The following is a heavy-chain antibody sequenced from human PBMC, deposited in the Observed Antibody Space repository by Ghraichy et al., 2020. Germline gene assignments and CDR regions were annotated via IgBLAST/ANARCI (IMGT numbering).Heavy chain of an antibody. CDR3: ARDFVSGSYPWLGD. CDR2: ISSNSYYI. Sequence: GGSLRLSCVGSGFTFSTYSMNWARQAPGKGLEWVSFISSNSYYIYYADSVKGRFTISRDNAKNSLFLQMNSLTAEDTAVYYCARDFVSGSYPWLGDWGQGTMVTVSS. D-gene: IGHD1-26*01. V-gene: IGHV3-21*05. CDR1: GFTFSTYS. J-gene: IGHJ1*01.